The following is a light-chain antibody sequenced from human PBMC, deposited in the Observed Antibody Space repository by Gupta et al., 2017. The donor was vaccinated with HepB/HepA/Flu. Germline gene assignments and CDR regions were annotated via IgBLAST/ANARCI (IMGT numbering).Light chain of an antibody. CDR3: CSYAGSYTLV. CDR2: DVS. V-gene: IGLV2-11*01. Sequence: QSALTQPRSVSGSPGHSVTIYCTGTSSDVGGYNHVSWYQQHPGKALILMIYDVSKRPSGVPDRFSGSKSGNTASLTISGLQAEDEADYYCCSYAGSYTLVFGGGTKLTVL. J-gene: IGLJ2*01. CDR1: SSDVGGYNH.